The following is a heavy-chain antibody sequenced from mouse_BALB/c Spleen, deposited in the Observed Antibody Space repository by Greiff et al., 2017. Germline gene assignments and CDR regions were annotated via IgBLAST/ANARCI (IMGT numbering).Heavy chain of an antibody. CDR2: ILPGSGST. CDR3: ARSGLRLYAMDY. V-gene: IGHV1-9*01. J-gene: IGHJ4*01. CDR1: GYTFSSYW. Sequence: VQGVESGAELMKPGASVKISCKATGYTFSSYWIEWVKQRPGHGLEWIGEILPGSGSTNYNEKFKGKATFTADTSSNTAYMQLSSLTSEDSAVYYCARSGLRLYAMDYWGQGTSVTVSS. D-gene: IGHD2-2*01.